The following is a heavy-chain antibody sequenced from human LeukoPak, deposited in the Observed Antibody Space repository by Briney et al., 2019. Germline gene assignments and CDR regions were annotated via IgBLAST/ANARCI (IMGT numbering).Heavy chain of an antibody. D-gene: IGHD1-26*01. Sequence: GGSLRLSCVASGFTFSNYEMNWVRQAPGKGLEWLSYISNGGRSIYYAGSVKGRFTISRDNAKNSLSLQMNSLRAEDTAVYYCARDRDGSYYYDAFDIWGQGTMVTVSA. CDR3: ARDRDGSYYYDAFDI. CDR1: GFTFSNYE. V-gene: IGHV3-48*03. CDR2: ISNGGRSI. J-gene: IGHJ3*02.